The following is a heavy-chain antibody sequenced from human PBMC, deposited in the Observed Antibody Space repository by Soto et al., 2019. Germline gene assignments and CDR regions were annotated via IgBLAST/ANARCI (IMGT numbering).Heavy chain of an antibody. CDR3: ATVGVVVPAAILGFDP. J-gene: IGHJ5*02. CDR1: GYTLTELS. D-gene: IGHD2-2*02. V-gene: IGHV1-24*01. Sequence: ASVKVSCKVSGYTLTELSMHWVRQAPGKGLEWMGGFDPEDGETIYAQKFQGRVTMTEDTSTDTAYMELSSLRSEDTAVYYCATVGVVVPAAILGFDPWGQGTLVTVSS. CDR2: FDPEDGET.